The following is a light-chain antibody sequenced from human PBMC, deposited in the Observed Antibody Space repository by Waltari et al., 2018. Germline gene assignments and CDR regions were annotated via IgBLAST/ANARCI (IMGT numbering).Light chain of an antibody. J-gene: IGKJ1*01. Sequence: AIRMTQSPSSLSASTGDSVTITGRASQGVSSYLAWYQQKPGKAPNLLIYAASTLQSGVPSRFSGSGSGTDFSLIISCLQSEDFATYYCQQYYSYPWTFGQGTKVEI. CDR2: AAS. CDR1: QGVSSY. V-gene: IGKV1-8*01. CDR3: QQYYSYPWT.